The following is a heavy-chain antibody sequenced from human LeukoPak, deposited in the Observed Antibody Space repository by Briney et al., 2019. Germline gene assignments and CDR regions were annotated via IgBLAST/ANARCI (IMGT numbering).Heavy chain of an antibody. CDR3: ARVHCSSTSCYAGYYYYMDV. V-gene: IGHV3-7*01. Sequence: GGSLRLSCAASGFTFSSYWMTWVRQAPGKGLEWVANIKQDGSEKYYVDSVKGRLTISRDNAKNSLYLQVNSLRAEDTAVYYCARVHCSSTSCYAGYYYYMDVWGKGTTVTISS. CDR1: GFTFSSYW. CDR2: IKQDGSEK. D-gene: IGHD2-2*01. J-gene: IGHJ6*03.